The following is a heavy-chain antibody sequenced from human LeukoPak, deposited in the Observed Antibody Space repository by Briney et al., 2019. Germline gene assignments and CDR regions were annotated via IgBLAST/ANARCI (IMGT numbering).Heavy chain of an antibody. J-gene: IGHJ4*02. V-gene: IGHV3-21*01. Sequence: GGSLRLSCAASGFTFSDYRMTWVRQAPGKGLEWVSSISGTSSNIYYADSVKGRFTISRDNAKNSLYLQMNSLRAEDTAVYYFARDLVGAIDFWGQGTLVTVSS. D-gene: IGHD1-26*01. CDR1: GFTFSDYR. CDR3: ARDLVGAIDF. CDR2: ISGTSSNI.